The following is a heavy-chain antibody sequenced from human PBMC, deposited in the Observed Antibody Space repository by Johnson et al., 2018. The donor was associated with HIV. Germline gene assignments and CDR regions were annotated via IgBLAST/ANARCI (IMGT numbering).Heavy chain of an antibody. CDR1: GFTFSSYG. D-gene: IGHD2-21*01. CDR3: AKTCGGDCWGAFDI. V-gene: IGHV3-30*19. CDR2: ISYDGSNK. Sequence: QVQLVESGGGVVQPGRSLRLSCAASGFTFSSYGMHWVRQAPGKGLEWVAVISYDGSNKYYADSVKGRFSISRDNSKNTLHLQMNSLRAEDTAVYYCAKTCGGDCWGAFDIWGQGTMVTVSS. J-gene: IGHJ3*02.